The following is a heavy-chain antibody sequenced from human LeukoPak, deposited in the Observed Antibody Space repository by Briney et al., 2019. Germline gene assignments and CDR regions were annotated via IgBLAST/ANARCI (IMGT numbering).Heavy chain of an antibody. J-gene: IGHJ4*02. V-gene: IGHV3-7*01. D-gene: IGHD4/OR15-4a*01. CDR2: IKQDGSEK. CDR1: GFPFSSYE. Sequence: GGSLRLSCAASGFPFSSYEMNWVRQAPGKGLEWVASIKQDGSEKYYVDSVKGRVTISRDNAKNSLYLQMNSLRAEDTAVYYCARVFGAGYSDYWGQGTLVTVSS. CDR3: ARVFGAGYSDY.